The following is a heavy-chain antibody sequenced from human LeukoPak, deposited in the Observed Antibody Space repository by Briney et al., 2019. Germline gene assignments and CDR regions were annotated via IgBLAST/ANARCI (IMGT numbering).Heavy chain of an antibody. Sequence: SETLSLTCAVYGGSFSGYYWSWIRQPPGKGLEWIGEINHSGSTNYNPSLKSRVTISVDTSKNQFSLKLSSVTAADTAVYYCARDSIVVVPAAIGPYYYYYMDVWGKGTTVTVSS. CDR3: ARDSIVVVPAAIGPYYYYYMDV. V-gene: IGHV4-34*01. D-gene: IGHD2-2*01. CDR2: INHSGST. J-gene: IGHJ6*03. CDR1: GGSFSGYY.